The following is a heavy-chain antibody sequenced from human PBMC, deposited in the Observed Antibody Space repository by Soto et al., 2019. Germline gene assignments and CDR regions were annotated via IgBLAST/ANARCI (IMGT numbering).Heavy chain of an antibody. D-gene: IGHD6-13*01. CDR1: GYTFTIYG. V-gene: IGHV1-18*01. Sequence: QVPLVQSGAEVKKPGASVKVSCKASGYTFTIYGISWVRQAPGPGLEWMGWISAYNGNTNYAQKLQGRVTMTTDTSTSTAYMELRSLRSDDTAVYYWARSIAAAVDFDYWGQGTLVTVSS. CDR2: ISAYNGNT. CDR3: ARSIAAAVDFDY. J-gene: IGHJ4*02.